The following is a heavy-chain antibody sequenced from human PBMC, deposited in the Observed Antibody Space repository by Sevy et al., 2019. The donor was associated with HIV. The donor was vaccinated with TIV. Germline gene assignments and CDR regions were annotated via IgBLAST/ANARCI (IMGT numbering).Heavy chain of an antibody. CDR2: ISYDGSNK. V-gene: IGHV3-30-3*01. CDR3: ARDDEPDYYYFDMDV. CDR1: GFTFSSYA. Sequence: GGSLRLSCAASGFTFSSYAMHWVRQAPGKGLEWVAVISYDGSNKYYVDSVKGRLTISRDNSKNTLNLQMDGLRAEDTALHYCARDDEPDYYYFDMDVWGQVTTVTVSS. J-gene: IGHJ6*02.